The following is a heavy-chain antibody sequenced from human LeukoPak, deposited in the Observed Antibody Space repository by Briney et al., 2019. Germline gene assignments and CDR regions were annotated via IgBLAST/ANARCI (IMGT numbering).Heavy chain of an antibody. CDR3: AKDGGGRGIPHNTAH. V-gene: IGHV7-4-1*01. Sequence: ASVKVSCKTSGYTFTYYAMTWVRQAPGQGLEWMGWINTDTGNPTYAQGFTGRFVLSLDTSVSTAYLEIYSLKTADTAVHSRAKDGGGRGIPHNTAHWGQRTRATAPS. D-gene: IGHD3-16*01. CDR1: GYTFTYYA. J-gene: IGHJ1*01. CDR2: INTDTGNP.